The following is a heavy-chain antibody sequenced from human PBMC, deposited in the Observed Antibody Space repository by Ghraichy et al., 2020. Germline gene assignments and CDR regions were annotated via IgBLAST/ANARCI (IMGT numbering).Heavy chain of an antibody. CDR3: AKSPFFYGSGNYLAYYYQYTMDV. D-gene: IGHD3-10*01. Sequence: GGSLRLSCTASGFTFNTFVMTWVRQAPGTGLEWVSSISGSGGRTSHADSVKGRFPISSDNTKNTLFLQMNSLGAADTAVYYCAKSPFFYGSGNYLAYYYQYTMDVWGQGTTVTVSS. V-gene: IGHV3-23*01. J-gene: IGHJ6*02. CDR2: ISGSGGRT. CDR1: GFTFNTFV.